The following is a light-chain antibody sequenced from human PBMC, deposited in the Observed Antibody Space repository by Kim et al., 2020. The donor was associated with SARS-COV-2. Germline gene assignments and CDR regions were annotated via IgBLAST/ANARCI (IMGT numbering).Light chain of an antibody. J-gene: IGLJ3*02. CDR1: HSNIGTNY. V-gene: IGLV1-47*01. CDR2: RNS. CDR3: AAWDDSLSGWL. Sequence: QSVLTQPPSASGTPGQRVTISCSGTHSNIGTNYVYWYQQLPGTAPKLLISRNSQRPSGVPDRFSGSRSDTAASLAISGLRSDDEGDYYCAAWDDSLSGWLFGRVTQLTVL.